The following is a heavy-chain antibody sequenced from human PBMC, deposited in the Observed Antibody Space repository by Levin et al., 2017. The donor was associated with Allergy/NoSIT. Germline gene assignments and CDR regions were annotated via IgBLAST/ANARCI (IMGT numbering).Heavy chain of an antibody. CDR3: ARGLPPTGPYSNYFNWFDP. V-gene: IGHV4-34*01. D-gene: IGHD4-11*01. CDR2: INHSGST. Sequence: SETLSLTCAVYGGSFSGYYWSWIRQPPGKGLEWIGEINHSGSTNYNPSLKSRVTISVDTSKNQFSLKLSSVTAADTAVYYCARGLPPTGPYSNYFNWFDPWGQGTLVTVSS. CDR1: GGSFSGYY. J-gene: IGHJ5*02.